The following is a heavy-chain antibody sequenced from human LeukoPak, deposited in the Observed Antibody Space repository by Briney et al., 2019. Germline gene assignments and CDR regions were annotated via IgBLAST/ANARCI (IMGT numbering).Heavy chain of an antibody. J-gene: IGHJ4*02. CDR1: GGSISSSSYS. CDR3: ARRSGSGTYLNFDY. D-gene: IGHD3-10*01. V-gene: IGHV4-39*01. Sequence: SETLSLTCTVSGGSISSSSYSWGWIRQPPGKGLEWIGSIYYSGSTYYNPSLKSRVTISVDTSKNQFSLNLSSVTAADTAVYYCARRSGSGTYLNFDYWGQGTLVTVSS. CDR2: IYYSGST.